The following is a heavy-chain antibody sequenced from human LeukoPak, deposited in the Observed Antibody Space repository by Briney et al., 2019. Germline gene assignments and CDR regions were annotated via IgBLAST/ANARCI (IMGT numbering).Heavy chain of an antibody. V-gene: IGHV4-59*08. CDR2: IYYSGST. J-gene: IGHJ4*02. D-gene: IGHD3-3*01. CDR3: ARQRFLEWYFDY. CDR1: GGSISSYY. Sequence: PSETLSLTCTVSGGSISSYYWSWIRQSPGKGLEWIGYIYYSGSTNYNPPLKSRVTISVDTSKNQFSLKLSSVTAADTAVYYCARQRFLEWYFDYWGQGTLVTVSS.